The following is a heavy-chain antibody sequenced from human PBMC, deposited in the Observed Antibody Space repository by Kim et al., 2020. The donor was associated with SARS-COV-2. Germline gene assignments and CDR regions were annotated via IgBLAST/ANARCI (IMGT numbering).Heavy chain of an antibody. CDR3: ASLSSLAVAGLFDY. D-gene: IGHD6-19*01. V-gene: IGHV7-4-1*02. CDR2: INTNTGNP. Sequence: ASVKVSCKASGYTFTSYAMNWVRQAPGQGLEWMGWINTNTGNPTYAQGFTGRFVFSLDTSVSTAYLQISSLKAEDTAVYYCASLSSLAVAGLFDYCGQGTLVTVSS. J-gene: IGHJ4*02. CDR1: GYTFTSYA.